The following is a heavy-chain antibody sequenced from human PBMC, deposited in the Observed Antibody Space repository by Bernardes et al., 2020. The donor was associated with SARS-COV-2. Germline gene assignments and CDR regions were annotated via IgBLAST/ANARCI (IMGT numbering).Heavy chain of an antibody. CDR1: GGSISISSYY. CDR3: ARGVEISGEVVLYYYGLDV. CDR2: IHYDGTT. J-gene: IGHJ6*02. D-gene: IGHD3-3*01. Sequence: TLSLTFAFSGGSISISSYYWGWIRQTPGKGLEWIGSIHYDGTTYSNPSLKSRVTIVVDTSENQFSLKLSSVTATDTAVYYCARGVEISGEVVLYYYGLDVWGQGTTVTVSS. V-gene: IGHV4-39*01.